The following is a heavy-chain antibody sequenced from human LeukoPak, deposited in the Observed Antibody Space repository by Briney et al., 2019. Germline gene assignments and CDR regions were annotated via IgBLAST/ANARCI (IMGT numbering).Heavy chain of an antibody. J-gene: IGHJ6*03. D-gene: IGHD2-2*01. CDR3: ATSPGRRWVVPADYYYYYYMDV. Sequence: SETLSLTCTVSGGSISSHYWGWIRQPPGKGLEWIGYIYYSGSTNYNPSLKSRVTISVDTSKNQFSLKLSSVTAADTAVYYCATSPGRRWVVPADYYYYYYMDVWGKGTTVTVSS. CDR1: GGSISSHY. V-gene: IGHV4-59*11. CDR2: IYYSGST.